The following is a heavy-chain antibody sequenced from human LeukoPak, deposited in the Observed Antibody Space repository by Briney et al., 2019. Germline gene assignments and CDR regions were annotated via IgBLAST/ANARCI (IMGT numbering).Heavy chain of an antibody. CDR2: MNPNSGNT. CDR1: GYTFTSYD. V-gene: IGHV1-8*01. D-gene: IGHD6-19*01. CDR3: ARVADSSGWSFWFDP. J-gene: IGHJ5*02. Sequence: GASVKVSCKASGYTFTSYDINWVRRATGQGLEWMGWMNPNSGNTGYAQKFQGRVTMTRNTSISTAYMELSSLRSEDTAVYYCARVADSSGWSFWFDPWGQGTLVTVSS.